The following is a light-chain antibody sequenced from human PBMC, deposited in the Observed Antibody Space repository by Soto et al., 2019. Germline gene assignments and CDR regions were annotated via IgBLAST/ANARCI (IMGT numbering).Light chain of an antibody. J-gene: IGKJ4*01. CDR2: GAS. V-gene: IGKV3-20*01. CDR1: QSVSSSY. CDR3: QQYGSSPLT. Sequence: EIVLTQSPGTLSLSPGERATLSCRASQSVSSSYLAWYQQKPGQAPRLLIYGASIRATGIPDRFSGSGSGTAFTLTISRLEPEDVAVYYCQQYGSSPLTFGGGTKVEIK.